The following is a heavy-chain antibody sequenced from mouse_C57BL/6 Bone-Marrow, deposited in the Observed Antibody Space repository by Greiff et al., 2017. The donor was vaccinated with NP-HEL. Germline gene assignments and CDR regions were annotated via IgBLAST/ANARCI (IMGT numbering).Heavy chain of an antibody. CDR2: ISSGGSYT. D-gene: IGHD2-4*01. CDR3: ASPYDYDVAWFAY. Sequence: EVQLVESGGDLVKHGGSLKLSCAASGFTFSSYGMSWVRQTPDKRLEWVATISSGGSYTYYPDSVKGRFTISRDNAKNTLYLQMSSLKSEDTAMYYCASPYDYDVAWFAYWGQGTLVTVSA. V-gene: IGHV5-6*01. CDR1: GFTFSSYG. J-gene: IGHJ3*01.